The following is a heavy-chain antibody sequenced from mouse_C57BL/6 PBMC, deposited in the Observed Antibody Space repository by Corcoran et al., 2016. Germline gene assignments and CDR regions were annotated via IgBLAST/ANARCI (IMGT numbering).Heavy chain of an antibody. CDR2: IYPGSGNT. CDR1: GYTFTDYY. CDR3: AREEHYWYSDV. V-gene: IGHV1-76*01. Sequence: QVQLKQSGAELVRPGASVKLSCKASGYTFTDYYINWVKQRPGQGLEWIARIYPGSGNTYYNEKFKGKATLTADKSSSTAYMQLSSLTSEDSAVEFCAREEHYWYSDVWGTGTTVTVSS. J-gene: IGHJ1*03.